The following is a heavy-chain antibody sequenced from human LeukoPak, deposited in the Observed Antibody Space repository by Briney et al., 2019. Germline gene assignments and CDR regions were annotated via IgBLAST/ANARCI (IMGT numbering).Heavy chain of an antibody. CDR1: GGSLGGYY. V-gene: IGHV4-59*01. CDR3: ARGLDGYYPFDY. CDR2: IYYSGST. J-gene: IGHJ4*02. D-gene: IGHD5-24*01. Sequence: SETLSLTCTVSGGSLGGYYWSWIRQPPGKGLEWIGYIYYSGSTNYNPSLKSRVTISVDTSKNQFSLKLSSVTAADTAVYYCARGLDGYYPFDYWGQGTLVTVSS.